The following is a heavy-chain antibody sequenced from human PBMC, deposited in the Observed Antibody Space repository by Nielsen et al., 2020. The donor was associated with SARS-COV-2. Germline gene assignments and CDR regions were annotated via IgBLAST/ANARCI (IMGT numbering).Heavy chain of an antibody. J-gene: IGHJ2*01. CDR2: INWNGGST. Sequence: GESLKISCAASGFTFDDYGMSWVRQAPGKGLEWVSGINWNGGSTGYADSVKGRFTISRDNAKNSLYLQMNSLRAEDTALYHCATEAVADDWYFDLWGRGTLVTVSS. CDR1: GFTFDDYG. CDR3: ATEAVADDWYFDL. V-gene: IGHV3-20*01. D-gene: IGHD6-19*01.